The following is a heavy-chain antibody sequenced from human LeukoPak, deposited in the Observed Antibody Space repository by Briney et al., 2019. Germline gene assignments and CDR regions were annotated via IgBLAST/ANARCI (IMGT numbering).Heavy chain of an antibody. V-gene: IGHV1-8*01. Sequence: VASVKVSCKASGYTFTSYDINWVRQATGQGLEWMRWMNPNSGNTGYAQKFQGRVTMTRNTSISTAYMELSSLRSEDTAVYYCARDHGGTAMAYYYYYYMDVWGKGTTVTISS. D-gene: IGHD5-18*01. CDR2: MNPNSGNT. J-gene: IGHJ6*03. CDR1: GYTFTSYD. CDR3: ARDHGGTAMAYYYYYYMDV.